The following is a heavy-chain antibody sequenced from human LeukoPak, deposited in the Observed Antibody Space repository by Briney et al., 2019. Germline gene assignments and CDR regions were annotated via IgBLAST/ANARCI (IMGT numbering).Heavy chain of an antibody. D-gene: IGHD3-22*01. J-gene: IGHJ4*02. Sequence: SETLSLTCAVYGGSFSGYYWSWIRQPPGKGLEWIGEINHSGSTNHNPSLKSRVTISVDTSKNQFSLKLSSVTAADTAVYYCARGRGYYDSSGYIWGQGTLVIVSS. CDR3: ARGRGYYDSSGYI. V-gene: IGHV4-34*01. CDR1: GGSFSGYY. CDR2: INHSGST.